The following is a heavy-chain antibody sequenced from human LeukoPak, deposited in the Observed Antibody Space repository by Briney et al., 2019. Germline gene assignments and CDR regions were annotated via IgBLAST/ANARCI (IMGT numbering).Heavy chain of an antibody. CDR2: INHSGST. CDR3: ARGPYDSSGYYYVLDAFDI. V-gene: IGHV4-34*01. D-gene: IGHD3-22*01. J-gene: IGHJ3*02. CDR1: GGSFSGYY. Sequence: SGTLSLTCAVYGGSFSGYYWSWIRQPPGKGLEWIGEINHSGSTNYNPSLKSRVTISVDTSKNQFSLKLSSVTAADTAVYYCARGPYDSSGYYYVLDAFDIWGQGTMVTVSS.